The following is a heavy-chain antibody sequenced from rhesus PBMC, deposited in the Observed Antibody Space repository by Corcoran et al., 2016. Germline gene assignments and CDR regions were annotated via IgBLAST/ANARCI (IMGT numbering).Heavy chain of an antibody. Sequence: QVQLQESGPGLVKPSETRSLTCAGSGDPLTTYWWAWIRKPPGTVREWSGAIVGKGGTPKYSPSLKSRVTISKDASKNQFSLKVTSVTAADTAVYYCAKSPWGGYSGYSSDHWGQGVLVTVSS. CDR1: GDPLTTYW. J-gene: IGHJ4*01. D-gene: IGHD5-30*01. CDR2: IVGKGGTP. CDR3: AKSPWGGYSGYSSDH. V-gene: IGHV4-80*01.